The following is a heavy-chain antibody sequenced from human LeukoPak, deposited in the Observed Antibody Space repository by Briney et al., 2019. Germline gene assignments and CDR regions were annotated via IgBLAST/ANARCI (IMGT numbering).Heavy chain of an antibody. V-gene: IGHV4-59*01. CDR1: GASMTNYH. CDR2: VFDNGSA. Sequence: KSSETLSLTCSVSGASMTNYHWSWIRLPPGKNLEWIGYVFDNGSATYHPSLKSRVSISVDTSKNQFSLKLSSVTAADTAVYYCARAGYSGYGGRWFDPWGQGTLVTVSS. J-gene: IGHJ5*02. CDR3: ARAGYSGYGGRWFDP. D-gene: IGHD5-12*01.